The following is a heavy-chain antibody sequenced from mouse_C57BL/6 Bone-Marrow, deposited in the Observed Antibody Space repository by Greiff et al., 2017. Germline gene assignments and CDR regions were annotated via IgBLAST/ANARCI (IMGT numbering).Heavy chain of an antibody. J-gene: IGHJ1*03. CDR2: LYPGNSAT. CDR3: TNWDWYFDV. D-gene: IGHD4-1*01. CDR1: GYTFPSYW. V-gene: IGHV1-5*01. Sequence: VQLMESGTVLARPGASVKMSCKTSGYTFPSYWMHWVQQRPGKGLEWIGALYPGNSATSYNQKFTGKSKLTAVTSASTAYTEHSSLTNEDSAVYYCTNWDWYFDVWGTGTTVTGSS.